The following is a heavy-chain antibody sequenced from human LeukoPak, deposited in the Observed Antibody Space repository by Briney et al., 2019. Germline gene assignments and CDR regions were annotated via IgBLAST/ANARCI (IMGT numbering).Heavy chain of an antibody. Sequence: GRSLRLSCAASGFTFSSYGMHWVRQAPGKGLEWVAVTWYDGSNKYYADSVKGRFTISRDNSKNTLYLQMDSLRAEDTAVYYCARDPYPYYYDSSGDSGFDYWGQGTLVTVSS. V-gene: IGHV3-33*01. CDR2: TWYDGSNK. D-gene: IGHD3-22*01. J-gene: IGHJ4*02. CDR1: GFTFSSYG. CDR3: ARDPYPYYYDSSGDSGFDY.